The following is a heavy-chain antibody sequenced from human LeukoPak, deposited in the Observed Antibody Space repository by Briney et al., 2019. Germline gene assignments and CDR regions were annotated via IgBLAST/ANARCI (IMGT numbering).Heavy chain of an antibody. D-gene: IGHD2-21*01. V-gene: IGHV4-30-4*08. Sequence: PSQTLSLTCTVSGGSISSGDYYWSWIRQPPGKGLEWIGYIYYSGSTNYNPSLKSRVTISLDTSKNQFSLKLSSVTAADTAVYYCARATAYYCVDYWGQGTLVTVSS. CDR1: GGSISSGDYY. CDR3: ARATAYYCVDY. J-gene: IGHJ4*02. CDR2: IYYSGST.